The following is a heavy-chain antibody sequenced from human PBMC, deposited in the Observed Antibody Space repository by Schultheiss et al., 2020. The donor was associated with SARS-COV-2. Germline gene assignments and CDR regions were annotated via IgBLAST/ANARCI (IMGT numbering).Heavy chain of an antibody. CDR2: INPNSGNT. CDR1: GYTFTGYY. D-gene: IGHD3-3*01. V-gene: IGHV1-2*02. Sequence: GESLKISCKASGYTFTGYYMHWVRQAPGQGLEWMGWINPNSGNTGYAQKFQGRVTMTTDTSTSTAYMELRSLRSDDTAVYYCAVTVRSGYYFDYWGQGTLVTVSS. J-gene: IGHJ4*02. CDR3: AVTVRSGYYFDY.